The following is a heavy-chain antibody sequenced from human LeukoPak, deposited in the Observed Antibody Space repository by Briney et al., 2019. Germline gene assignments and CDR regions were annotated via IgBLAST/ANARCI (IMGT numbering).Heavy chain of an antibody. Sequence: ASXXVSCKASGYTFTGYYMHWVRQAPGQGLEWMGWINPNSGGTNYAQKFQGRVTMTRGTSISTAYMELSRLRSDDTAVYYCARVRQWLETDFDYWGQGTLVTVSS. CDR3: ARVRQWLETDFDY. D-gene: IGHD6-19*01. J-gene: IGHJ4*02. V-gene: IGHV1-2*02. CDR1: GYTFTGYY. CDR2: INPNSGGT.